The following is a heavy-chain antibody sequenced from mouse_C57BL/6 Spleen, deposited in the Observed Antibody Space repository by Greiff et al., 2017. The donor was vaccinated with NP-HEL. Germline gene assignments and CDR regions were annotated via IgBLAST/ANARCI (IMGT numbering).Heavy chain of an antibody. Sequence: VQLQQSGAELARPGASVKLSCKASGYTFTSYGISWVKQRTGQGLEWIGEIYPRSGNTYYNEKFKGKATLTADKSSSTAYMELRSLTSEDSAVYFCARSLYDYEGGDYYAMDYWGQGTSVTVSS. D-gene: IGHD2-4*01. CDR1: GYTFTSYG. CDR3: ARSLYDYEGGDYYAMDY. CDR2: IYPRSGNT. V-gene: IGHV1-81*01. J-gene: IGHJ4*01.